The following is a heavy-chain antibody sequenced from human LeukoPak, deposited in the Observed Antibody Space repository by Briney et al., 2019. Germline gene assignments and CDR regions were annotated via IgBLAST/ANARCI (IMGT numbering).Heavy chain of an antibody. V-gene: IGHV3-48*03. Sequence: GGSLRLSCAASGFTFGSYEMNWVRQAPGKGLEWVSYIGTIISTTYYADSVRGRFTVSRDDAKSSLYLQMSSLRAEDTAVYYCARNVYDLRGQWLVPGFDYWGQGTLVTVSS. CDR1: GFTFGSYE. D-gene: IGHD6-19*01. CDR2: IGTIISTT. CDR3: ARNVYDLRGQWLVPGFDY. J-gene: IGHJ4*02.